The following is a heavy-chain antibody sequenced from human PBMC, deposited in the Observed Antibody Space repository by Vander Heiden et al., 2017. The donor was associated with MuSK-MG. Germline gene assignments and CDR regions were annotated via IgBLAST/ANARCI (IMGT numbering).Heavy chain of an antibody. CDR1: GFTFSGYA. CDR2: ISYDGSNK. CDR3: ARDPIYDFWSGYFDY. V-gene: IGHV3-30-3*01. J-gene: IGHJ4*02. Sequence: VQLVESGGGVVQPGRSLRLSCAASGFTFSGYAMHWVRQAPGKGLEWVAVISYDGSNKYYADSVKGRFTISRDNSKNTLYLQMNSLRAEDTAVYYCARDPIYDFWSGYFDYWVQGTLVTVSS. D-gene: IGHD3-3*01.